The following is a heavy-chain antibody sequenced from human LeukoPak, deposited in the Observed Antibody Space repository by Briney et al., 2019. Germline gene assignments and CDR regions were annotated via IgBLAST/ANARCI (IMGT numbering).Heavy chain of an antibody. CDR3: ARGPRGAKSSGWYLLGFDY. CDR2: INDSGGT. CDR1: GGSINTNYYI. Sequence: SETLSLTCTVSGGSINTNYYIWGWIRQPPGKGLEWIGEINDSGGTNYNPSLKSRFTISVDTPKNQFSLKLSSVTAADTAIYYCARGPRGAKSSGWYLLGFDYWGQGTLVTVSS. D-gene: IGHD6-19*01. J-gene: IGHJ4*02. V-gene: IGHV4-39*07.